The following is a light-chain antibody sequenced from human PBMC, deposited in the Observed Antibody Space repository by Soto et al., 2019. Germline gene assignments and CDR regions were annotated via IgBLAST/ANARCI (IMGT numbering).Light chain of an antibody. Sequence: DIHMTQSPSTLSASVGDRVTITCRASQSISSWLAWYQQKPGKAPKLLIYDASSLESGVPSRFSGSGSGTEFTLTISSLQPDDFATYYCQHYNSYLTWTFGQGTKV. J-gene: IGKJ1*01. CDR2: DAS. V-gene: IGKV1-5*01. CDR1: QSISSW. CDR3: QHYNSYLTWT.